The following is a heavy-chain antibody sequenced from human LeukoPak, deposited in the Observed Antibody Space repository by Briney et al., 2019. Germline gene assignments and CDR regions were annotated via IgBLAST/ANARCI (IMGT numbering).Heavy chain of an antibody. CDR1: GFTFSSFV. CDR2: INDRGGST. V-gene: IGHV3-23*01. Sequence: GGSLRPSCAASGFTFSSFVLSWVRQAPGKGLEWVSAINDRGGSTFYADSVKGRFTISRDNSKNMLYLQMNSLRAEDTVVYYCAKQSGSYYYDSNGYYFYWGQGTLVPVSS. D-gene: IGHD3-22*01. J-gene: IGHJ4*02. CDR3: AKQSGSYYYDSNGYYFY.